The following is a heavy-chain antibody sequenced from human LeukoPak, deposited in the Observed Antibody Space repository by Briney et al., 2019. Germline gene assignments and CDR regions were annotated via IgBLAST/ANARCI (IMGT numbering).Heavy chain of an antibody. D-gene: IGHD3/OR15-3a*01. V-gene: IGHV3-30*02. J-gene: IGHJ4*02. CDR3: TREDWDFDS. CDR2: IRYDGS. CDR1: GFIFRNYG. Sequence: PGGSLRLXCAASGFIFRNYGMHWVRQAPGKGLEWVACIRYDGSKYADSVKGRFTISRGDSNNMAYLQMDSLKNEDTAVYYCTREDWDFDSWGQGTPVSVSS.